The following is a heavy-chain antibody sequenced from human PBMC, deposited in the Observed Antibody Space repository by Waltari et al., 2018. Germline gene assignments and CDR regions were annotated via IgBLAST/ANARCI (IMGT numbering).Heavy chain of an antibody. Sequence: QVQLQESGPGLVKLSETLSLTCTVSGGSISSYYWSWTRQPPGKGLEWSGYIYYSGSTNYNPSLKSRVTISVDTSKNQFSLKLSSVTAADTAVYYCATSTATVTLIDYWGQGTLVTVSS. V-gene: IGHV4-59*08. CDR3: ATSTATVTLIDY. J-gene: IGHJ4*02. D-gene: IGHD4-17*01. CDR2: IYYSGST. CDR1: GGSISSYY.